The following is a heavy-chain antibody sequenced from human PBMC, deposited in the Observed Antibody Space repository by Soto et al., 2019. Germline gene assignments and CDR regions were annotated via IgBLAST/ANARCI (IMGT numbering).Heavy chain of an antibody. J-gene: IGHJ5*02. D-gene: IGHD3-10*01. Sequence: TLSLTCTVSGGSISSGAYYCSWIRQPPGKGLEWIGYIYDSGSTYYNPSLKRRVTRSVDTSKNQFSLKLSSVTAADTAVYYCARDFGLRWSGFDPWGQGTLVTVSS. CDR1: GGSISSGAYY. CDR3: ARDFGLRWSGFDP. CDR2: IYDSGST. V-gene: IGHV4-30-4*01.